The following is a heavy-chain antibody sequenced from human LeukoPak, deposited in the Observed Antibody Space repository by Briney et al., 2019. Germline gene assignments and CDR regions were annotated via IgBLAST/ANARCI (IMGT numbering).Heavy chain of an antibody. CDR3: ARDLLEWHFDY. J-gene: IGHJ4*02. D-gene: IGHD3-3*01. Sequence: GGSLRLSCAASGLTVSSTYMSWVRQTPGKGLEWVSVIYGGGSTYYADSVKGRFTISRDNSKNTLYLQMNSLRAEDTAVYYCARDLLEWHFDYWGQGTLVTVSS. CDR2: IYGGGST. CDR1: GLTVSSTY. V-gene: IGHV3-66*01.